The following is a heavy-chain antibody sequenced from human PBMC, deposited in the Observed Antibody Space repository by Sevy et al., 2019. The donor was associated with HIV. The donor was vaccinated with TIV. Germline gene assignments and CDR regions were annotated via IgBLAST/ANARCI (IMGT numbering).Heavy chain of an antibody. J-gene: IGHJ4*02. CDR3: ARGKSGYGYALNY. CDR2: IHSDDTT. Sequence: GGSLRLSCAASGFTVNSNYMTWVRQAPGKVLEGVSVIHSDDTTYHADSVKDRFTISRDNFKNTLCLHMSSLRAEDTAVYYCARGKSGYGYALNYWGQGTLVTVSS. CDR1: GFTVNSNY. D-gene: IGHD5-18*01. V-gene: IGHV3-66*01.